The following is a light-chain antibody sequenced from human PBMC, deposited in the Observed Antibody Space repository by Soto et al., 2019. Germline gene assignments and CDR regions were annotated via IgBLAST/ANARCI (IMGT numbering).Light chain of an antibody. CDR1: QSISSY. V-gene: IGKV1-39*01. CDR2: AAS. Sequence: DIQMTQSPSSLSASVGDRVTITCRASQSISSYLNWYQQKPGKVPKLLIYAASSLQNGVPSWFSGSGSGTDFTLIISSLLPEDVATDYCQQSYSTPPLTFGGGTKVEIK. CDR3: QQSYSTPPLT. J-gene: IGKJ4*02.